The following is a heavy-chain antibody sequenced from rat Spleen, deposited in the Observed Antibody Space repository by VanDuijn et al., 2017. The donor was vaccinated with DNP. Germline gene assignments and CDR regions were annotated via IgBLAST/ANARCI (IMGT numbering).Heavy chain of an antibody. CDR2: IIYDGSRT. Sequence: EVQLVESGGGLVQPGRSLKLSCAASGFTFSDYNMAWVRQAPKKGLEWVATIIYDGSRTYYRDSVKGRFTIARDNAKSSLYLQMDSLRSEDTATYYCTTGVYGGYSGDYWGQGVMVTVSS. D-gene: IGHD1-11*01. CDR1: GFTFSDYN. V-gene: IGHV5S10*01. J-gene: IGHJ2*01. CDR3: TTGVYGGYSGDY.